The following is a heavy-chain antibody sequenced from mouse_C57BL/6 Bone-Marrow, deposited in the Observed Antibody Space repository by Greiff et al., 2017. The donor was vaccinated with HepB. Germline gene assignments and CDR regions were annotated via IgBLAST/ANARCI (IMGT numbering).Heavy chain of an antibody. D-gene: IGHD2-5*01. V-gene: IGHV5-17*01. CDR2: ISSGSSTI. J-gene: IGHJ3*01. CDR3: ARDSNYLWFAY. CDR1: GFTFSDYG. Sequence: DVMLVESGGGLVKPGGSLKLSCAASGFTFSDYGMHWVRQAPEKGLEWVAYISSGSSTIYYADTVKGRFTISRDNAKNTLFLQMTSLRSEDTAMYYCARDSNYLWFAYWGQGTLVTVSA.